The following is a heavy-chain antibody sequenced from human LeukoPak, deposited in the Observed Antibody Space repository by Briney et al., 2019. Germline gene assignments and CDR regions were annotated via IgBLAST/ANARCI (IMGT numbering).Heavy chain of an antibody. CDR2: FDPEDGET. CDR3: ATLSKYCSGGSCFYFQH. D-gene: IGHD2-15*01. J-gene: IGHJ1*01. Sequence: ASVKVSCKVSGYTLTELSMHWVRQAPGKGLEWMGGFDPEDGETICAQKFQGRVTMTEDTSTDTAYMELSSLRSEDTAVYYCATLSKYCSGGSCFYFQHWGQGTLVTVSS. V-gene: IGHV1-24*01. CDR1: GYTLTELS.